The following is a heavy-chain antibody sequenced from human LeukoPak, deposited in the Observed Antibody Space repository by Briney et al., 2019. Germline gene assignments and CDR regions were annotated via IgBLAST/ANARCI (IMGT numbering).Heavy chain of an antibody. CDR3: ARWNVVVPAASHDAFDI. V-gene: IGHV4-4*02. CDR2: IYHSGST. CDR1: GCSISSSNW. D-gene: IGHD2-2*01. Sequence: SGTLSLTCAVSGCSISSSNWSSWVRQPPGKGLEWIGEIYHSGSTNYNPSLKSRVTISVDKSKNQFSLKLSFVTAADTAVYYCARWNVVVPAASHDAFDIWGQGTMVTVSS. J-gene: IGHJ3*02.